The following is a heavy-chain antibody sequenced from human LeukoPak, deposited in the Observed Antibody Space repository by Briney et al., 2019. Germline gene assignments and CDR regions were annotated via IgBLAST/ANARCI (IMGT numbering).Heavy chain of an antibody. D-gene: IGHD3-10*01. CDR2: MYYSGST. J-gene: IGHJ5*02. Sequence: SETLSLTCTVSGGSISNSYYWGWIRQPPGKGLEWIGSMYYSGSTYYNPSLKSRVTISVDTSKNQFSLKLTSLTAADTAVYYCARAGGFTILRGVVNNWFDPWGQGTLVTVSS. CDR3: ARAGGFTILRGVVNNWFDP. CDR1: GGSISNSYY. V-gene: IGHV4-39*07.